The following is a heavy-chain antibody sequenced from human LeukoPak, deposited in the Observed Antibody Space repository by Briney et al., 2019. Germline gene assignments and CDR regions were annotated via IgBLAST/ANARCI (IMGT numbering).Heavy chain of an antibody. Sequence: GGSLRLSCAASGFTFSSYDMSWVRQAPGKGLEWVSAISGSGGSTYYADSVKGRFTISRDNSKNTLYLQMNSLRAEDTAVYYCAKGYDILTGYQSWFDPWGQGTLVTVSS. D-gene: IGHD3-9*01. CDR2: ISGSGGST. CDR3: AKGYDILTGYQSWFDP. V-gene: IGHV3-23*01. CDR1: GFTFSSYD. J-gene: IGHJ5*02.